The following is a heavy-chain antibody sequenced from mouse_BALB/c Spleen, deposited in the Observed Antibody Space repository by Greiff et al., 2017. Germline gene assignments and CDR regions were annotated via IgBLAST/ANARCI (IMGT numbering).Heavy chain of an antibody. J-gene: IGHJ3*01. V-gene: IGHV5-6-3*01. D-gene: IGHD1-1*01. CDR3: ARDSGRGFAY. Sequence: EVKLVESGGGLVQPGGSLKLSCAASGFTFSSYGMSWVRQTPDKRLELVATINSNGGSTYYPDSVKGRFTISRDNAKNTLYLQMSSLKSEDTAMYYCARDSGRGFAYWGQGTLVTVSA. CDR1: GFTFSSYG. CDR2: INSNGGST.